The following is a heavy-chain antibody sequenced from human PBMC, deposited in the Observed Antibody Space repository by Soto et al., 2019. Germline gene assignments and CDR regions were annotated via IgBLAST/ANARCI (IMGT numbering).Heavy chain of an antibody. CDR3: AREGAYYDSSLFAFDI. CDR2: ISYDGSNK. Sequence: QVQLVESGGGVVQPGRSLRLSCAASGFTFSSYAMHWVRQAPGKGLEWVAVISYDGSNKYYADSVKGRFTISRDNSKKTLYLQMNSLRDEDTAVYYCAREGAYYDSSLFAFDIWGQGTMVTVSS. D-gene: IGHD3-22*01. J-gene: IGHJ3*02. V-gene: IGHV3-30-3*01. CDR1: GFTFSSYA.